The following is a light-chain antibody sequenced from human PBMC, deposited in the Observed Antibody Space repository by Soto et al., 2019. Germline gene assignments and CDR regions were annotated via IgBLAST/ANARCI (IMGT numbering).Light chain of an antibody. J-gene: IGKJ4*01. V-gene: IGKV3-11*01. CDR2: DAS. Sequence: EIVLTQSPATLSLSPGERATLSCRASQSVSRYLAWYQQKPGQAPRLLISDASNRATGIPARFSGSGSGTDFTLTISSLEPEDFAVYYCHHRANWPLTFGGGTKVEIK. CDR1: QSVSRY. CDR3: HHRANWPLT.